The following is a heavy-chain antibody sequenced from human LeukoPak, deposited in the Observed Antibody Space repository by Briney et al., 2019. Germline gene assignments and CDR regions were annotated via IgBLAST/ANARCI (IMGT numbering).Heavy chain of an antibody. D-gene: IGHD2-2*01. CDR3: ATGGVPAAYFYS. CDR1: GASIRSRSYY. V-gene: IGHV4-39*07. CDR2: LFYGVTT. Sequence: SETLSLTCSVSGASIRSRSYYWGWIRQPPGKGLEWVGSLFYGVTTYLNPTLKSRVTISADTSRNHFSLRLSDVTAADTAVYYCATGGVPAAYFYSWGQGSLVPVSS. J-gene: IGHJ4*02.